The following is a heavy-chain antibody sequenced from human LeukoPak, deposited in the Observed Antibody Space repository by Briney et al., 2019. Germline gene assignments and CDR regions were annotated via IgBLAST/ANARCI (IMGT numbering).Heavy chain of an antibody. CDR1: GGSISSGSYY. Sequence: TLSLTCTVSGGSISSGSYYWSWIRQPAGKGLEWIVGIYASGSTNYNPSLKRRVTISLNTSNNQFSLKLSSVCAADTAMYYCARRATTGLRTFDIWGQGTMVTVSS. CDR3: ARRATTGLRTFDI. D-gene: IGHD1-26*01. CDR2: IYASGST. V-gene: IGHV4-61*02. J-gene: IGHJ3*02.